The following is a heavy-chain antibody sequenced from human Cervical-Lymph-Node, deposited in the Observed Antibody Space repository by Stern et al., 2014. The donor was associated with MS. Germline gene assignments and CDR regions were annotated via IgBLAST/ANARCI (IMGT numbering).Heavy chain of an antibody. V-gene: IGHV1-69*06. CDR2: VIPIFGTA. Sequence: DQLVESGAEVKKPGSSVKVSCKASGGTFSSYAISWVRQAPGQGLEWMGGVIPIFGTANYAQKFQGRVTITADKSTSTAYMELSSLRSEDTAVYYCARDRRAMVRGVIQNYYYYGMDVWGQGTTVTVSS. D-gene: IGHD3-10*01. CDR3: ARDRRAMVRGVIQNYYYYGMDV. CDR1: GGTFSSYA. J-gene: IGHJ6*02.